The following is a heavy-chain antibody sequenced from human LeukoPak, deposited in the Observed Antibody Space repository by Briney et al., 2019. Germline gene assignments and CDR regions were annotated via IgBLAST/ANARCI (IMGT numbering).Heavy chain of an antibody. CDR2: IREDGGEK. V-gene: IGHV3-7*01. Sequence: GGSLRLSCAASGFTFSSYWMTWVRQAPGKGLEWVANIREDGGEKYYVDSVKGRFTISRDNAKNSLYLQMSSLRAEDTAVYYCARVGSSYCSSTSCRTFDYWGQGTLVTVSS. D-gene: IGHD2-2*01. CDR3: ARVGSSYCSSTSCRTFDY. CDR1: GFTFSSYW. J-gene: IGHJ4*02.